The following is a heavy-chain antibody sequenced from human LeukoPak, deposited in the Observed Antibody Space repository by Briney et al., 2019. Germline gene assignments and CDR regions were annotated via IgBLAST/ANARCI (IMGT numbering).Heavy chain of an antibody. D-gene: IGHD6-13*01. CDR3: AKGLWGSSYDY. Sequence: PGGSLRLSCAASGFTFNNFAMSWVRQAPGKGLEWVSGISGSGGNTHYADSVKGRFTISRDNSKNMLYLQMNSLRAEDTAVYYCAKGLWGSSYDYWGQGTLVTVSS. V-gene: IGHV3-23*01. CDR1: GFTFNNFA. CDR2: ISGSGGNT. J-gene: IGHJ4*02.